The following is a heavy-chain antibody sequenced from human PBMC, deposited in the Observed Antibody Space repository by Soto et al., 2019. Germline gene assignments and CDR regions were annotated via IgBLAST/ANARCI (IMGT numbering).Heavy chain of an antibody. CDR3: AAGGALPRYC. V-gene: IGHV4-30-2*01. Sequence: QLQLQESGSGLVKPSQTLSLTCAVSGGSISSGGYSWSWIRQPPGKGLEWIGYIYHSGSTYYNPSLNSRVTISLDRSKIQFSLELSSVTAADTAVYYCAAGGALPRYCWGQGTLVTVSS. D-gene: IGHD1-26*01. CDR1: GGSISSGGYS. J-gene: IGHJ4*02. CDR2: IYHSGST.